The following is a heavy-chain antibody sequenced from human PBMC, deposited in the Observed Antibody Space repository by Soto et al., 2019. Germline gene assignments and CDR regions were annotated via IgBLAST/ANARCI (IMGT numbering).Heavy chain of an antibody. J-gene: IGHJ4*02. CDR2: IYYSGST. CDR3: ARHDGEWLQTFDY. Sequence: QLQLQESGPGLVKPSETLSLTCTVSGGSISSSSYYWGWIRQPPGKGLEWIGSIYYSGSTYYNPSLKSRVTISVDTSKNQFSLKLSSVTAADTSVYYCARHDGEWLQTFDYWGQGTLVTVSS. V-gene: IGHV4-39*01. D-gene: IGHD5-12*01. CDR1: GGSISSSSYY.